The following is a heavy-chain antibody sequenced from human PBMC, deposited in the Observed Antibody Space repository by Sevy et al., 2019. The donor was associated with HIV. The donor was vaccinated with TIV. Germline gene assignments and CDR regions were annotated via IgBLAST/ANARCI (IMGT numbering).Heavy chain of an antibody. Sequence: GGSLRLSCAASGFTVSSSYMTWVRQPPGKGLEWVSVIYSGGSTYYADTVKGRLTISRDNSKNTLYLQMNNLRADDTAVYYCGRGRGVFGAVAINWFDPWGQGALVTVSS. D-gene: IGHD3-3*01. CDR3: GRGRGVFGAVAINWFDP. CDR2: IYSGGST. J-gene: IGHJ5*02. CDR1: GFTVSSSY. V-gene: IGHV3-53*01.